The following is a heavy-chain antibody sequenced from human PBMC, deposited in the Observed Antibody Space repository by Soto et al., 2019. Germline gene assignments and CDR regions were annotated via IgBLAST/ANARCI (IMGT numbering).Heavy chain of an antibody. CDR1: GFTFSSYS. Sequence: GSLRLSCAASGFTFSSYSMNWVRQAPGKGLEWVSYISSSSSTIYYADSVKGRFTISRDNAKNSLYLQMNGLRAEDTAVYYCARGYYDILTGYPNWFDPWGQGTLVTVSS. V-gene: IGHV3-48*01. CDR2: ISSSSSTI. CDR3: ARGYYDILTGYPNWFDP. D-gene: IGHD3-9*01. J-gene: IGHJ5*02.